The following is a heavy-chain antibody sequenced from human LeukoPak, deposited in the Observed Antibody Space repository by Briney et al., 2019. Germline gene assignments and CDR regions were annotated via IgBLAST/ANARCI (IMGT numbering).Heavy chain of an antibody. CDR1: GGSISSYY. D-gene: IGHD2-2*02. V-gene: IGHV4-4*07. CDR3: ARDIVVVPAAIKAYNWFDP. J-gene: IGHJ5*02. CDR2: IYTSGCT. Sequence: PSETLSLTCTVSGGSISSYYWSWIRQPAGKGLEWIGRIYTSGCTNYNPSLKSRVTMSLDTSKNQFSLKLSSVTAADTAVYYCARDIVVVPAAIKAYNWFDPWGQGTLVTVSS.